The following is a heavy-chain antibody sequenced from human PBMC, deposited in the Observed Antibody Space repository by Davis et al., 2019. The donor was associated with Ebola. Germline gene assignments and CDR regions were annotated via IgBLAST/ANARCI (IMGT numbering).Heavy chain of an antibody. CDR1: GYSFTTYW. CDR2: IYPGDSDT. Sequence: GESLKISCKGSGYSFTTYWIGWVRQMPGKGLEWMGIIYPGDSDTRYSPSFQGQVTTSVDKSINTAFLQWSSLKASDTAMYYCARGPRSYFRAGGDDYWGQGTLVTVSS. J-gene: IGHJ4*02. D-gene: IGHD3-10*01. V-gene: IGHV5-51*01. CDR3: ARGPRSYFRAGGDDY.